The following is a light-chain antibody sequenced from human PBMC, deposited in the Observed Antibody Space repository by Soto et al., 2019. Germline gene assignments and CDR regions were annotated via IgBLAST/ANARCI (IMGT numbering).Light chain of an antibody. CDR1: QRVSSN. CDR3: QQYNNWPHLT. CDR2: GAS. V-gene: IGKV3-15*01. Sequence: EIVMTQSPATLSVSPGERATLSCRASQRVSSNLAWYQQKPCQAPSLLIYGASTRATGIPARFSGSGSGTEFSLTISSLQSEDCAVYYCQQYNNWPHLTFGGWTKVEIK. J-gene: IGKJ4*01.